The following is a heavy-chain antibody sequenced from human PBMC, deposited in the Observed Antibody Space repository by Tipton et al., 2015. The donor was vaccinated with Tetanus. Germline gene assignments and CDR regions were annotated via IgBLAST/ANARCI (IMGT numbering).Heavy chain of an antibody. CDR2: VYYTGDT. CDR1: GFIFGTYA. J-gene: IGHJ1*01. CDR3: AGVTAQRTELYFEH. V-gene: IGHV4-59*01. D-gene: IGHD2-8*02. Sequence: LRLSCAGFGFIFGTYAMSWVRQSPGKGLEWIGYVYYTGDTNYNPSLKSRVTISMDRSENQISLKMTSVTAADTAVYYCAGVTAQRTELYFEHWGQGTQVTVSS.